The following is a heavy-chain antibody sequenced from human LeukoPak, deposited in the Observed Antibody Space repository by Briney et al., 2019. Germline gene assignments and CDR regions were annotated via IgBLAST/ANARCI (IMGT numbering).Heavy chain of an antibody. D-gene: IGHD3-3*01. CDR2: INHGGSA. Sequence: PSETLSLTCAVYGGPFSDYYWSWIRQPPGKGLEWIGEINHGGSANFNPSLKSRVTISVDTSKNQFSLKLSSVTAADTAVYYCARVFGYFVAFDIWGQGTMVTVSS. CDR3: ARVFGYFVAFDI. V-gene: IGHV4-34*01. CDR1: GGPFSDYY. J-gene: IGHJ3*02.